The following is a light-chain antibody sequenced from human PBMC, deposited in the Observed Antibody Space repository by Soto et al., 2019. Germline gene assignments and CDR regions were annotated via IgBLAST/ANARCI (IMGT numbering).Light chain of an antibody. V-gene: IGKV2-30*02. CDR3: MQGTHWPHT. J-gene: IGKJ1*01. Sequence: DIVLTQTPLSSPGTLGQPASIAFTSSQSLVHSDGNTYLSWSQQRPGQSPRRLIYKVSNRDSGVPDRFSGSGSGTDFTLKISGVEAEDVGLYYCMQGTHWPHTFGQGTKVDI. CDR2: KVS. CDR1: QSLVHSDGNTY.